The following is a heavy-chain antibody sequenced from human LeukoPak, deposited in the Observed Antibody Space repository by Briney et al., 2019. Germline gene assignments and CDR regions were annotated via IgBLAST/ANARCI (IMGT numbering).Heavy chain of an antibody. CDR2: MNPNSGNT. CDR3: ARGIYSGTFHPFDY. J-gene: IGHJ4*02. V-gene: IGHV1-8*01. CDR1: GYTFTSYD. D-gene: IGHD1-26*01. Sequence: ASVKVPCKASGYTFTSYDIDWVRQATGQGPEWMGRMNPNSGNTAYAQKFRGRVTLTRDTSISTAYMELSSLRSDDTAVYYCARGIYSGTFHPFDYWGQGTLVTVSS.